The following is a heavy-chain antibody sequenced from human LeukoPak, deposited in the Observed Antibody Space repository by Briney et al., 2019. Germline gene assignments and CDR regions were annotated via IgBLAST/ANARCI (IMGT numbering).Heavy chain of an antibody. V-gene: IGHV3-23*01. CDR3: AKRYCSGGSCYMGFDY. CDR2: ISGSGGST. D-gene: IGHD2-15*01. CDR1: GFTFSSYA. Sequence: GGSLRLSCAASGFTFSSYAMSWVRQAPGKGLEWVSAISGSGGSTYYADSVKGRFNISRDNSKNTLYLQMNSLRAEDTAVYYCAKRYCSGGSCYMGFDYWGQGTLVTVSS. J-gene: IGHJ4*02.